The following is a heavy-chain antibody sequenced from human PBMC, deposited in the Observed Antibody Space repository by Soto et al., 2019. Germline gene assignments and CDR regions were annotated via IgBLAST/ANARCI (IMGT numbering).Heavy chain of an antibody. Sequence: EVHLVESGGGLVQPGGSLRLSCAASGFTFSTYWMTWVRQAPGKGLEWVANIKQDGSEEYYVDSVKGRFNISRDNAKNSLYLQMNSLTVEDTAVYYCARGAFPTWGSYPLDYWGQGTLVTVSS. CDR1: GFTFSTYW. D-gene: IGHD3-16*02. CDR2: IKQDGSEE. J-gene: IGHJ4*02. V-gene: IGHV3-7*04. CDR3: ARGAFPTWGSYPLDY.